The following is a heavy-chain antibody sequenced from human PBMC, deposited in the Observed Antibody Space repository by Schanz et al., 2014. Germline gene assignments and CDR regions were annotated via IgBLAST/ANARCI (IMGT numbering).Heavy chain of an antibody. V-gene: IGHV4-61*02. CDR2: IYISGST. CDR1: GGSISSGVHY. Sequence: PVLVKPSETLSLTCTVSGGSISSGVHYWSWVRQPAGRGLEWIGRIYISGSTRFNPSLKRRVTMSLDTSKNQVSLTLRSVTAADTAVYYCALREKTYGPFASWGQGALVTVSS. CDR3: ALREKTYGPFAS. D-gene: IGHD3-10*01. J-gene: IGHJ4*02.